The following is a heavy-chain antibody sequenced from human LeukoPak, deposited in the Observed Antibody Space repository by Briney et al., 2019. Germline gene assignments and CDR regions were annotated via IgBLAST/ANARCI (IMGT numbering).Heavy chain of an antibody. CDR2: ISAYNGNT. D-gene: IGHD2-2*02. CDR1: GYTFTGYY. V-gene: IGHV1-18*04. J-gene: IGHJ4*02. Sequence: GASVKVSCKASGYTFTGYYMHWVRQAPGQGLEWMGWISAYNGNTNYAQKLQGRVTMTTGTSTSTAYMELRSLRSDDTAVYYCATVYGYCSSTSCYTGGYFDYWGQGTLVTVSS. CDR3: ATVYGYCSSTSCYTGGYFDY.